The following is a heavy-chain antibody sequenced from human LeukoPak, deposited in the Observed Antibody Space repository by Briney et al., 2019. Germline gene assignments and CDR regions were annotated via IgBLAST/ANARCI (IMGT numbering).Heavy chain of an antibody. J-gene: IGHJ4*02. D-gene: IGHD4-11*01. CDR1: GYTFTGYY. Sequence: ASVKVSCKASGYTFTGYYMHWVRQAPGQGLEWMGWINPNSGGTNFAQKFQGRFTMTRDTSISTAYMELSRLRSDDTAVYYCARDDPYSSPGLWWGQGTLVTVSS. CDR3: ARDDPYSSPGLW. V-gene: IGHV1-2*02. CDR2: INPNSGGT.